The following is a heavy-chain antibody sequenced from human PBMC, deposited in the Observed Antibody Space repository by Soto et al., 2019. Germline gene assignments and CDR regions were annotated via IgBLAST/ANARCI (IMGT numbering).Heavy chain of an antibody. V-gene: IGHV1-69*01. D-gene: IGHD3-22*01. Sequence: QVQLVQSGAEVKKPGSSVKVSCKASGGTFSSYAISWVRQAPGQGLEWMGGIIPIFGTANYAQKFQGRVTITADESTSTAYMELSSLRSEDTAVYYCVREYYYEISGYYSLDYWGQGTLVTVSS. CDR3: VREYYYEISGYYSLDY. CDR2: IIPIFGTA. J-gene: IGHJ4*02. CDR1: GGTFSSYA.